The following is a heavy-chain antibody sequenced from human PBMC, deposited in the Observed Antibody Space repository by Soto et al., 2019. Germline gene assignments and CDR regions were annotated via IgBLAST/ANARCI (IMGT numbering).Heavy chain of an antibody. J-gene: IGHJ4*02. CDR2: ILPVSAPP. D-gene: IGHD3-3*01. CDR3: ATDSNYDVSNSF. V-gene: IGHV1-69*01. CDR1: GGTLNNYA. Sequence: QVQLVQSGAEVKKPGSSVRVSCKASGGTLNNYAINWLQQAPGQGLEWMGGILPVSAPPDYAQKFQGRVSITADHSTSTVYMELSRLKSDDTAVYFCATDSNYDVSNSFWGQGTLVTVSS.